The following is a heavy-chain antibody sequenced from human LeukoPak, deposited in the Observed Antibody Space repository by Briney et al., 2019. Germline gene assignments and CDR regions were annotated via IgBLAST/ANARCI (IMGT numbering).Heavy chain of an antibody. CDR3: ARDRDSNGWTVAFDF. CDR1: GYSISSGYY. Sequence: SETLSLTCGVSGYSISSGYYWGWIRQPPGKGLEWIGSIYHSGSTYYNASLKSRVTISVDTSKNQFSLELSSVTAADTAVCYCARDRDSNGWTVAFDFWGQGTMVTVSS. V-gene: IGHV4-38-2*02. D-gene: IGHD6-19*01. CDR2: IYHSGST. J-gene: IGHJ3*01.